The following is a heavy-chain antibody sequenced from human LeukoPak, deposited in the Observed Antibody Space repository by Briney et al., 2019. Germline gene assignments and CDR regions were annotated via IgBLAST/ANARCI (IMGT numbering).Heavy chain of an antibody. V-gene: IGHV4-39*02. J-gene: IGHJ5*02. CDR1: GGSISSSNYY. CDR3: ARDLIVVVVAVNNWFDP. D-gene: IGHD2-15*01. CDR2: IYYSGST. Sequence: PSETLSLTCNVSGGSISSSNYYWSWIRQPPGKGLEWIGTIYYSGSTYYNPSLKSRVTISVDTSMTQFSLRLSSVTAADTAVYYCARDLIVVVVAVNNWFDPWGQGTLVTVSS.